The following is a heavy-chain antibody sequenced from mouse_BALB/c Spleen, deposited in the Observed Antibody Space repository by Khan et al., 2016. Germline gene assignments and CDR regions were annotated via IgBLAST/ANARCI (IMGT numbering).Heavy chain of an antibody. CDR1: GFTFSNYG. CDR2: INSNGGHT. D-gene: IGHD2-14*01. V-gene: IGHV5-6-3*01. J-gene: IGHJ4*01. Sequence: EVQLVESGGGLVQPGGSLKLSCAASGFTFSNYGMCWVRQTPDKRLELVATINSNGGHTYYPDNVKGRFTISRDSAENTLYLQMRSLKSGDTAMYYCARVRYGDYYAMDYWGQGTSVTVSS. CDR3: ARVRYGDYYAMDY.